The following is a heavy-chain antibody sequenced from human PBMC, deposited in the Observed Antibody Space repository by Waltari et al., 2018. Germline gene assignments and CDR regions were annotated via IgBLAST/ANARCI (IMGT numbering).Heavy chain of an antibody. D-gene: IGHD3-3*01. CDR1: GFTVSSNY. CDR3: ARGGPLWSGYKLTLVHEAFDI. J-gene: IGHJ3*02. Sequence: EVQLVESGGGLIQPGGSMRLSCAASGFTVSSNYMSWVRQAPGKGLGGVSVIYSGGSTYYADSVKGRFTISGDNSKNTLYLQMNSLRAEDTAVYYCARGGPLWSGYKLTLVHEAFDIWGQGTMVTVSS. CDR2: IYSGGST. V-gene: IGHV3-53*01.